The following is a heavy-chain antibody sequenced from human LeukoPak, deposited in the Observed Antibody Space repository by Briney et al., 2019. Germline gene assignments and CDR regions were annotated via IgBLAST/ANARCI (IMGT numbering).Heavy chain of an antibody. CDR3: ARDATLDHNDAFDI. V-gene: IGHV1-18*01. CDR1: GYTFTSNG. Sequence: ASVKVSCKASGYTFTSNGISWVRQAPGQGLEWMGWISAYNGNTNYEQKLQGRVTMTTDTSTSTAYMELRSLRSDDTAVYYCARDATLDHNDAFDIWGQGTMVTVSS. CDR2: ISAYNGNT. J-gene: IGHJ3*02.